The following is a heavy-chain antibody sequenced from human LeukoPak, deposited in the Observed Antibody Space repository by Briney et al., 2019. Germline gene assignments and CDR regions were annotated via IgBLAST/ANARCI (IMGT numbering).Heavy chain of an antibody. Sequence: GASVKVSCKASGGTFSSYAISWVRQAPGQGLEWMGRIIPILGIANYAQKFQGRVTITADKSTSTAYMELSSLRSEDTAVYYCARSLSVVVAVKLYYYGMDVWGQGTTVTVSS. CDR1: GGTFSSYA. J-gene: IGHJ6*02. V-gene: IGHV1-69*04. CDR3: ARSLSVVVAVKLYYYGMDV. CDR2: IIPILGIA. D-gene: IGHD2-15*01.